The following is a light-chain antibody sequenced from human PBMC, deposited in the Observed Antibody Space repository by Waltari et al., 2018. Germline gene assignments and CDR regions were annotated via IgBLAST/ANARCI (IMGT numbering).Light chain of an antibody. Sequence: QSALTQPASVSASPGQSITIPCTGTSGDIGAYNYVSWYQQHPGNAPKLMIYEVIHRPSGVSNRFSGSKSGNTASLTISGLQAEDEAYYYCMSYTTTITWVFGGGTKLTVL. CDR2: EVI. J-gene: IGLJ3*02. V-gene: IGLV2-14*03. CDR1: SGDIGAYNY. CDR3: MSYTTTITWV.